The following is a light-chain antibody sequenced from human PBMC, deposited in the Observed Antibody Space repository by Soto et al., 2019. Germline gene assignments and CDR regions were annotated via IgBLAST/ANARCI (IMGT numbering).Light chain of an antibody. J-gene: IGLJ1*01. Sequence: QSALTQPASVSGSPGQSITVSCTGVSTDVGDSTYVSWYQQHPGKAPRLIIFDVNNRPSGVSPRFSGSKSGNTASLTISGHQADDDAHYCYTSYRRAPLYVFGNGTNVTVL. V-gene: IGLV2-14*03. CDR1: STDVGDSTY. CDR2: DVN. CDR3: TSYRRAPLYV.